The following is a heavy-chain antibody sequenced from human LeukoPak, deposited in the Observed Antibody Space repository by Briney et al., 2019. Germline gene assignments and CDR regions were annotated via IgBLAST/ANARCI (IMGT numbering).Heavy chain of an antibody. CDR1: GGSISSYY. J-gene: IGHJ5*02. D-gene: IGHD1-1*01. V-gene: IGHV4-59*01. CDR2: IYYSGST. Sequence: SETLSLTCTVSGGSISSYYWSWIRQPPGKGLEWIGYIYYSGSTNYNPSLKSRVTISVDTSKNQFSLKLSSVTAADTAVYYCAREPHWSDGHCWFDPWGQGTLVTVSS. CDR3: AREPHWSDGHCWFDP.